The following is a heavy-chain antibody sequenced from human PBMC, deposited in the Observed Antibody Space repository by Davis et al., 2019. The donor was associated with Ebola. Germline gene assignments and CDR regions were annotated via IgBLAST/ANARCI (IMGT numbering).Heavy chain of an antibody. J-gene: IGHJ3*02. Sequence: SETLSLTCAVYGGSFSGYYWSWIRQPPGKGLEWIGEFNHSGITKYNPSLTSRVTISVDTSKNQFSLRLTSVTAADKAVYYCARPWYSGTYYDAYDIWGQGTMVAVSS. CDR3: ARPWYSGTYYDAYDI. V-gene: IGHV4-34*01. CDR2: FNHSGIT. CDR1: GGSFSGYY. D-gene: IGHD1-26*01.